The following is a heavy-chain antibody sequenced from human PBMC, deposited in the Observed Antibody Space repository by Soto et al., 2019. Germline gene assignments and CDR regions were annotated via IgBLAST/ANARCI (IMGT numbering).Heavy chain of an antibody. V-gene: IGHV3-7*01. CDR3: AREVFCRRSGGSFVYGFDP. J-gene: IGHJ5*02. CDR1: GFTFSSYW. Sequence: GGSLRLSCASSGFTFSSYWMSLVRQAPGKGLEWVANIKQDGSEKYYVDSVNGRFTISSDNAKNSLYLQMNSLRAEDAAVYYCAREVFCRRSGGSFVYGFDPWGQGTLVTVSS. D-gene: IGHD6-19*01. CDR2: IKQDGSEK.